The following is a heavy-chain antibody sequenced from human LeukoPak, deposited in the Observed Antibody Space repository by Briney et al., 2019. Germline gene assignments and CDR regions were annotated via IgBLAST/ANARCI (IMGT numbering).Heavy chain of an antibody. CDR3: ARSGSGSYYGPAAFDI. Sequence: TPSETLSLTCAVYGGSFSGYYWSWIRQPPGKGLEWIGEINHSGSTNYNPSLKSRVTMSVDTSKNQFSLKLSSVTAADTAVYYCARSGSGSYYGPAAFDIWGQGTMVTVSS. CDR1: GGSFSGYY. J-gene: IGHJ3*02. CDR2: INHSGST. V-gene: IGHV4-34*01. D-gene: IGHD1-26*01.